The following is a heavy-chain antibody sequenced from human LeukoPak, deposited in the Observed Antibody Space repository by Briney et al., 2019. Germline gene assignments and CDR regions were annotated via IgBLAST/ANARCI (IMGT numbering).Heavy chain of an antibody. J-gene: IGHJ4*02. CDR1: SGSIISYY. CDR2: IHSSGTT. D-gene: IGHD2-15*01. Sequence: SETLSLTCTVSSGSIISYYWSWIRQPAGEGLEWIGRIHSSGTTNYNPSLKSRVTMSVDTSKNQFSLKVSSVTAADTAVYYCARGGVFKAAATFDYWGQGILVTVSS. V-gene: IGHV4-4*07. CDR3: ARGGVFKAAATFDY.